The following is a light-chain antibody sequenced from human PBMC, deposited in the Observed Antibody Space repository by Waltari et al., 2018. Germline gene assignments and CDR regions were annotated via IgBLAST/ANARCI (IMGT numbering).Light chain of an antibody. J-gene: IGLJ1*01. V-gene: IGLV3-19*01. Sequence: SSELTQDPAVSVALGQTVRITCQGDSLRKYYASRYQQKPGQAPVVVIYSKNNRPSGIPDRFSGSTSGSTASLTITGARADDEADYYCASRDSSGYRLLFGTGTKVSVL. CDR1: SLRKYY. CDR2: SKN. CDR3: ASRDSSGYRLL.